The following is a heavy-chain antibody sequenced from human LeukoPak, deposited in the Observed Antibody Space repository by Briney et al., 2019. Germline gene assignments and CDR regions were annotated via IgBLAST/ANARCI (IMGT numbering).Heavy chain of an antibody. Sequence: SVKVSCKASGGTFSSYAISWVRQAPGQGLEWMGGIIPIFGTANYAQKFQGRVTITADESTSTAYMELSSLRSEDTAVYYCARRTGSYDFWSGYPGSFDYWGQGTLVTVSS. CDR3: ARRTGSYDFWSGYPGSFDY. J-gene: IGHJ4*02. D-gene: IGHD3-3*01. V-gene: IGHV1-69*13. CDR1: GGTFSSYA. CDR2: IIPIFGTA.